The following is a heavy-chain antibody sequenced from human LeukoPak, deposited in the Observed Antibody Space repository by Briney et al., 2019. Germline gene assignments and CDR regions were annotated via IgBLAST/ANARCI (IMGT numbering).Heavy chain of an antibody. V-gene: IGHV1-69*13. CDR2: IIPIFGTA. D-gene: IGHD2-15*01. CDR3: ARVFGPGSREGDDALDI. J-gene: IGHJ3*02. CDR1: GGTFSSYA. Sequence: SVKVSCKASGGTFSSYAISWMRQAPGQGLEWMGGIIPIFGTANYAQKFQGRVTITADESTSTAYMELSSLRSEDTAVYYCARVFGPGSREGDDALDIWGPWTMVTVSS.